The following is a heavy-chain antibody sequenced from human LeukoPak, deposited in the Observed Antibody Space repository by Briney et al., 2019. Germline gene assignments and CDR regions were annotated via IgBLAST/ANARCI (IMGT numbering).Heavy chain of an antibody. D-gene: IGHD3-10*01. CDR3: ARGMVRAMGWGNYYNGMDV. Sequence: ASVKVTCKPSGDTFSSYAITWVRQAPGQGLEWMGGIIPVFGTTNYAQNLEGRVTITADESTSTAYLELSSLRSEDTAVFYCARGMVRAMGWGNYYNGMDVWGQGTTVTVSS. CDR1: GDTFSSYA. V-gene: IGHV1-69*13. J-gene: IGHJ6*02. CDR2: IIPVFGTT.